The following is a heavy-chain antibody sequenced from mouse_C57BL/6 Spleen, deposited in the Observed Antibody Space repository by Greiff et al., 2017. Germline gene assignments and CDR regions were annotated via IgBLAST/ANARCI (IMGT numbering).Heavy chain of an antibody. CDR3: TRGDYYGSRFPYYFDY. V-gene: IGHV1-5*01. J-gene: IGHJ2*01. Sequence: SGTVLARPGASVKMSCKTSGYTFTSYWMHWVKQRHGQGLEWMGAIYPGNSDTSYNQKFKGKAKLTAVTSASTAYMELSSLTNEDSAVYYCTRGDYYGSRFPYYFDYWGQGTTLTVSS. CDR1: GYTFTSYW. CDR2: IYPGNSDT. D-gene: IGHD1-1*01.